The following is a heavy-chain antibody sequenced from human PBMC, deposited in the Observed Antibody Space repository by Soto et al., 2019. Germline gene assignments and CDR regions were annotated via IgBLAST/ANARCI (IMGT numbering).Heavy chain of an antibody. J-gene: IGHJ6*02. D-gene: IGHD3-3*01. Sequence: GGSLRLSCAASGFTFSSYGMHWVRQAPGKGLEWVAVISYDGSNKYYADSVKGRFTISRDNSKNTLYLQMNSLRAEDTAVYYCAKVPLKGIFGVVIPRFYYYGMDVWGQGTTVTVSS. CDR2: ISYDGSNK. CDR1: GFTFSSYG. V-gene: IGHV3-30*18. CDR3: AKVPLKGIFGVVIPRFYYYGMDV.